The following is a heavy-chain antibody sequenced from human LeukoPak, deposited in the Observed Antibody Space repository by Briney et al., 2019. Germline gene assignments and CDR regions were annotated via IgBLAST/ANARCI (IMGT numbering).Heavy chain of an antibody. J-gene: IGHJ4*02. CDR3: ASSQQLAKTPFDY. CDR2: IYYSGST. Sequence: PSETLSLTCAVSGGSISSYYWSWIRQPPGKGLERIGYIYYSGSTNYNPSLKSRVTISVDTSKNQFSLKLSSVTAADTAVYYCASSQQLAKTPFDYWGQGTLVTVSS. V-gene: IGHV4-59*01. D-gene: IGHD6-13*01. CDR1: GGSISSYY.